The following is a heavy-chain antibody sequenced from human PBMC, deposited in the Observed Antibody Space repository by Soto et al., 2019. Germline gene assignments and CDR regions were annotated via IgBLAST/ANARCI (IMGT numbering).Heavy chain of an antibody. CDR1: GFTFSSYG. Sequence: QVQLVESGGGVVQPGRSLRLSCAAPGFTFSSYGMHWVRQAPGKGLEGVAGISYDGRNKYYADSVKGRFTISRDNSKNTLYLQMNSLRAEDTAVYYCAKDQRYSSSWYPGNSYYYGMDVWGQGTTVTVSS. V-gene: IGHV3-30*18. CDR2: ISYDGRNK. J-gene: IGHJ6*02. CDR3: AKDQRYSSSWYPGNSYYYGMDV. D-gene: IGHD6-13*01.